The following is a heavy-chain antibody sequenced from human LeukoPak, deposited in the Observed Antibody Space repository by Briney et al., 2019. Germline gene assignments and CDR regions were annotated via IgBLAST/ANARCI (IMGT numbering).Heavy chain of an antibody. CDR1: GGSISSYY. Sequence: SETLSLTCTVSGGSISSYYWTWIRQPAGKGLEWIGRIYTSRSTDYNPSLKSRVTMSVDTSKNQFSLRLSSVTAADTAVYYRARQYSSGWYYFDYWGQGTLVTVSS. V-gene: IGHV4-4*07. J-gene: IGHJ4*02. D-gene: IGHD6-19*01. CDR2: IYTSRST. CDR3: ARQYSSGWYYFDY.